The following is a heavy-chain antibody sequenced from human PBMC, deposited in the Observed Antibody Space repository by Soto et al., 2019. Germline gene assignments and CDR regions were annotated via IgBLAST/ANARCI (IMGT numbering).Heavy chain of an antibody. D-gene: IGHD6-13*01. CDR2: IYYSGNT. CDR3: ARGAGYSXSWPFDP. J-gene: IGHJ5*02. CDR1: GGSMSGSF. Sequence: PSETLSLTCTVSGGSMSGSFWSWIRQPPGKGLEWIGYIYYSGNTDYNPSLKSRVTISVDTSKNQFSLKLSSVTAADTAVYYCARGAGYSXSWPFDPWGQGTLVTVSS. V-gene: IGHV4-59*01.